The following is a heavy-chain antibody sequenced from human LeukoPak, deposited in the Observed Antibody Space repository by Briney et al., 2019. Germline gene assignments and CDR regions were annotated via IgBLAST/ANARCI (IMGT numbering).Heavy chain of an antibody. CDR2: IYSSGST. V-gene: IGHV4-4*07. CDR1: GGSISGYY. Sequence: SETLFLTCTVSGGSISGYYWSWIRQPAGQGLEWIGRIYSSGSTNQNPSLKSRVTMSVDTSKNQFSLRLSSVTAADTAVYYCATRIGGGSSYYFDYWGQGTLVTVSS. J-gene: IGHJ4*02. CDR3: ATRIGGGSSYYFDY. D-gene: IGHD6-6*01.